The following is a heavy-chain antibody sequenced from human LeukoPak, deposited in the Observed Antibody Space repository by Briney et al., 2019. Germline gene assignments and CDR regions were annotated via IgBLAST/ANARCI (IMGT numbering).Heavy chain of an antibody. D-gene: IGHD4-17*01. Sequence: ASVKVSCKASENTFTNYYMHWVRQAPGQGLEWLGLINPNGGRTAYAQNFQGRVTMTRDTSTTTLYLELSSLRSDDTAVYYCARLERDYGDYVPPFDYWGQGTLVTVSS. V-gene: IGHV1-46*01. CDR2: INPNGGRT. CDR3: ARLERDYGDYVPPFDY. CDR1: ENTFTNYY. J-gene: IGHJ4*02.